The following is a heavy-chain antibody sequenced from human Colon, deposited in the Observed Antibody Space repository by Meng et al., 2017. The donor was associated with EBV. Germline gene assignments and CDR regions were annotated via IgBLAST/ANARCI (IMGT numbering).Heavy chain of an antibody. Sequence: QVLLVQWGGGWVKPGGSLILSCTASGVFFSYYHMAWIRQAPGKGLEWLSYISTSGNTIYYADSVKGRFSVSRDNAKSSLYLQMNSLRAEDTAVYYCARDHSSLWYYFDHWGPGTLVTVSS. J-gene: IGHJ4*02. CDR3: ARDHSSLWYYFDH. CDR2: ISTSGNTI. V-gene: IGHV3-11*01. D-gene: IGHD3-22*01. CDR1: GVFFSYYH.